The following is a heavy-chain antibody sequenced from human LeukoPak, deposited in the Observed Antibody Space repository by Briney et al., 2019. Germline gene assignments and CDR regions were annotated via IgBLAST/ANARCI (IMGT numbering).Heavy chain of an antibody. CDR2: ISGSGGST. CDR3: AKVTNIAAKVPNYFDY. D-gene: IGHD6-13*01. V-gene: IGHV3-23*01. J-gene: IGHJ4*02. CDR1: GFTFSSYA. Sequence: QPGGSLRLSCAASGFTFSSYAMSWVRQAPGKWLEWVSAISGSGGSTYYADSVKGRFTISRDNSKNTLYLQMNSPRAEDTAVYYCAKVTNIAAKVPNYFDYWGQGTLVTVSS.